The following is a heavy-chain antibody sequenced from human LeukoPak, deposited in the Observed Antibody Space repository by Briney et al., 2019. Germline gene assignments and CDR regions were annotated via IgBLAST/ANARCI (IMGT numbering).Heavy chain of an antibody. CDR3: ARPPYPYSSSWFYFDY. CDR1: GFTFSTYI. J-gene: IGHJ4*02. D-gene: IGHD6-13*01. CDR2: VDIGGVDT. Sequence: PGGSLRLSCEASGFTFSTYIIRWVRQAPGKGLEWVSSVDIGGVDTYYADSVRGRFTISGDNSKNTLYLQMNSLRAEDTAVYYCARPPYPYSSSWFYFDYWGQGTLVTVSS. V-gene: IGHV3-23*01.